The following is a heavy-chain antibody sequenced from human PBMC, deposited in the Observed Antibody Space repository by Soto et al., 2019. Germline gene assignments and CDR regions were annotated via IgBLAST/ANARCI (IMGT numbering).Heavy chain of an antibody. J-gene: IGHJ4*02. CDR1: GFTVTINY. CDR2: IYSGGTI. D-gene: IGHD5-12*01. CDR3: QGYGY. V-gene: IGHV3-53*01. Sequence: EVQVVESGGGLIQPGGSLRLSCAVSGFTVTINYMSWVRQAPGKGLEWVSVIYSGGTIYYADSVKGRFTISRDTSKNTLYLQMNSRRGEDTAVYYCQGYGYWGQGTLVTVSS.